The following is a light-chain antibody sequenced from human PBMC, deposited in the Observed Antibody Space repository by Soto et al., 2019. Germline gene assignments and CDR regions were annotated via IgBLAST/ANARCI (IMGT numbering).Light chain of an antibody. J-gene: IGKJ1*01. V-gene: IGKV3-15*01. Sequence: IVMKQSPATLSVSPGERANLSCRASQSVGTKLAWYQQTPGQAPRLLIYGASNRATGVPARISGSVSGTEFTLTIASLQSEDFAVYYCQQYSSWLWTFGQGTKVDIK. CDR3: QQYSSWLWT. CDR1: QSVGTK. CDR2: GAS.